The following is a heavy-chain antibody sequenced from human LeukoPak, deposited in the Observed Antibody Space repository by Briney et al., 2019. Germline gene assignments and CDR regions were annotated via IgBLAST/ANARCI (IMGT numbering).Heavy chain of an antibody. J-gene: IGHJ5*02. CDR3: ARHLGRYCTSTSCYPWFDP. Sequence: GGALQISCKGSGYRFTNYWIGWGRPLPGKGLEWMGVIYPCDSDTRYSPSFQGQVTISADKSITTAYLQWSSLKASDTAMYYCARHLGRYCTSTSCYPWFDPWGQGTLVIVSS. CDR2: IYPCDSDT. D-gene: IGHD2-2*01. CDR1: GYRFTNYW. V-gene: IGHV5-51*01.